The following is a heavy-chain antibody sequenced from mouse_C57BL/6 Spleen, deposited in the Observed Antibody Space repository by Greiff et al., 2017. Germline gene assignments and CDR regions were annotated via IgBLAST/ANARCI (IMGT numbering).Heavy chain of an antibody. CDR1: GYTFTSYW. CDR2: IYPGSGST. D-gene: IGHD2-4*01. CDR3: ASFIYYDYLYYAMDY. Sequence: QVQLQQPGAELVKPGASVKMSCKASGYTFTSYWITWVKQRPGQGLEWIGDIYPGSGSTNYNEKFKSKATLTVDTSSSTAYMQLSSLTSEDSAVYSCASFIYYDYLYYAMDYWGQGTSVTVSS. J-gene: IGHJ4*01. V-gene: IGHV1-55*01.